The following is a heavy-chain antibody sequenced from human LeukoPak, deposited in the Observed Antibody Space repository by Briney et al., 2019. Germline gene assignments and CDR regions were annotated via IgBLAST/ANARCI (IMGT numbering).Heavy chain of an antibody. J-gene: IGHJ6*02. CDR2: ISYDGSNK. D-gene: IGHD3-3*01. CDR1: GFTFSSYA. Sequence: GGSLRLSCAASGFTFSSYAMHWVRQAPGKGLEWVAVISYDGSNKYYADSVKGRFTISRDNSKNTLYLQMNSLRAEDTAVYYCTRDPGVLRFLESLDYNYYGMDVWGQGTTVTVSS. CDR3: TRDPGVLRFLESLDYNYYGMDV. V-gene: IGHV3-30-3*01.